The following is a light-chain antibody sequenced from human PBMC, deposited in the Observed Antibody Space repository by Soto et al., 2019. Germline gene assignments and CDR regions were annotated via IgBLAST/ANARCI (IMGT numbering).Light chain of an antibody. CDR2: GAS. CDR1: QSVSSK. V-gene: IGKV3-15*01. J-gene: IGKJ1*01. Sequence: EIVLTQSPGTLSVSPGERATLSCRASQSVSSKLAWYQQKPGQAPRLLFYGASTGATGIPARFSGSGSETEFTLSSSSLKSEDFAVYYCQQYNNWPGTFGQGTKVEIK. CDR3: QQYNNWPGT.